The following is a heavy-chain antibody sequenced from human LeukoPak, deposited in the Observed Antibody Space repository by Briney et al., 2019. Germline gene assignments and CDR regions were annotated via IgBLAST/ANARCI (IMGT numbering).Heavy chain of an antibody. J-gene: IGHJ5*02. V-gene: IGHV4-38-2*02. CDR1: EYSISSGYY. Sequence: SETLSLTCSVSEYSISSGYYWGWIRQPPGKGLEWIGTIYHSGTTFYNPSLQSRVTVSLDTSKNQFSLKLSSVTAADTAVYYCAREVRSAWASFDPWGQGTLVTVSS. CDR2: IYHSGTT. D-gene: IGHD1-26*01. CDR3: AREVRSAWASFDP.